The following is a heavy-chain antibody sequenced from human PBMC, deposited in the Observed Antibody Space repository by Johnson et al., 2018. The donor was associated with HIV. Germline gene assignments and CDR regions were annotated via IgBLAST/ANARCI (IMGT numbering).Heavy chain of an antibody. D-gene: IGHD6-13*01. V-gene: IGHV3-53*01. J-gene: IGHJ3*02. CDR3: ARARDSWSSSWLSRDNAFDI. Sequence: VQLVESGGGLVQPGGSLRLSCAASGFTVSSNYMSWVRQAPGKGLELVSVIYSGGSTYYADSVKGRFTISRDNSKNTLSLQMSSLRGEDTAVYYCARARDSWSSSWLSRDNAFDIWGQGTMVTVSS. CDR1: GFTVSSNY. CDR2: IYSGGST.